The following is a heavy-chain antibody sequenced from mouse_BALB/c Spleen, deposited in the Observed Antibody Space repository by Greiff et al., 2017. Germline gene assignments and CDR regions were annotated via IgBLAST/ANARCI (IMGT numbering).Heavy chain of an antibody. CDR3: ARQRYDYFDY. CDR1: GFTFSSYG. Sequence: EVKLQESGGDLVKPGGSLKLSCAASGFTFSSYGMSWVRQTPDKRLEWVATISSGGSYTYYPDSVKGRFTISRDNAKNTLYLQMSSLKSEDTAMYYCARQRYDYFDYWGQGTTLTVSS. D-gene: IGHD2-14*01. V-gene: IGHV5-6*01. CDR2: ISSGGSYT. J-gene: IGHJ2*01.